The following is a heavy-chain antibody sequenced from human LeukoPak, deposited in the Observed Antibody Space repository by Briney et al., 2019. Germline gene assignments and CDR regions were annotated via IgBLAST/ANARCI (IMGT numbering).Heavy chain of an antibody. CDR3: ARLDTTTNAFDI. J-gene: IGHJ3*02. Sequence: SQTLSLTCTVSGGSISSGSHSWNWIRQLAGKGLEWIGRIYTSGSTNYNPSLKSRVTISIDTSKNQFSLKLSSVTAADTAAYYCARLDTTTNAFDIWGQGTMVTVSS. CDR1: GGSISSGSHS. CDR2: IYTSGST. D-gene: IGHD5-18*01. V-gene: IGHV4-61*02.